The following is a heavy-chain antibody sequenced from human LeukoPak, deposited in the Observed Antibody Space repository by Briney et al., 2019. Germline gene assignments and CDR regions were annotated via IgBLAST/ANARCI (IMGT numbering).Heavy chain of an antibody. CDR1: GGSFSGYY. J-gene: IGHJ4*02. CDR2: INHSGST. V-gene: IGHV4-34*01. Sequence: SETLSLTCAVYGGSFSGYYWSWIRQPPGKGLEWIGEINHSGSTSYNPSLKSRVTISVDTSKNQFSLKLSSVTAADTAVYYCVGCSFYYFDYWGQGFVVTVSS. D-gene: IGHD2-21*01. CDR3: VGCSFYYFDY.